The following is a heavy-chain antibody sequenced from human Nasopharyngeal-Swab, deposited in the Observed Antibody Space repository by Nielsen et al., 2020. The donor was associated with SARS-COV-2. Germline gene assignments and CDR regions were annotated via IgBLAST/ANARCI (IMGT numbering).Heavy chain of an antibody. CDR2: ISGSGGST. Sequence: GGSLRLSCAASGFTFSSYAMSWVRQAPGKGLEWVSAISGSGGSTYYADSVKGRFTISRDNSKNTLYLQMNRLRAEDTAVYYCAQTSIGMATIRGVLPYWGQGTLVTVPS. D-gene: IGHD5-24*01. J-gene: IGHJ4*02. CDR1: GFTFSSYA. V-gene: IGHV3-23*01. CDR3: AQTSIGMATIRGVLPY.